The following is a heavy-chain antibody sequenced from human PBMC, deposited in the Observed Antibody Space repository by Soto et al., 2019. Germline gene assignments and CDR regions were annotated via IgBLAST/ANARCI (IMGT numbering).Heavy chain of an antibody. D-gene: IGHD3-16*01. J-gene: IGHJ4*02. CDR1: GFTFSTYN. CDR2: ISRGSLSV. Sequence: EVQLVESGGGLVKPGGSLRLSCAASGFTFSTYNMNWVRQAPGKGLEWVSSISRGSLSVFYADSVKGRFTISRDDARNSLFLQMNSLRAEDTAVYYCAKTLGGDLSFFDYWGPGTLVTVSS. V-gene: IGHV3-21*01. CDR3: AKTLGGDLSFFDY.